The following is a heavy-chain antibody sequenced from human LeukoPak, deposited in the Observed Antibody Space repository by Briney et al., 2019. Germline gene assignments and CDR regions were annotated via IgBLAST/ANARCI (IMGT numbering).Heavy chain of an antibody. CDR2: IYYSGST. Sequence: SETLSLTCTVSGGSISSYYWSWIRQPPGKGLEWIGYIYYSGSTNYNPSLKSRVTISVDTSRNQFSLKLSSVTAADTAVYYCARGGNSYGYDWFDPWGQGTLVTVSS. CDR1: GGSISSYY. J-gene: IGHJ5*02. V-gene: IGHV4-59*01. D-gene: IGHD5-18*01. CDR3: ARGGNSYGYDWFDP.